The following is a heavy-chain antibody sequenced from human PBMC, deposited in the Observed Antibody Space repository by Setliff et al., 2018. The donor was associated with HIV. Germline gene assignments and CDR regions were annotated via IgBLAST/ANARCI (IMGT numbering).Heavy chain of an antibody. CDR2: ISGSGGST. Sequence: GGSLRLSCAASGLSFSSYVMSWVRQAPGKGLEWVSGISGSGGSTYYADSVKGRFTISRDNSKNKVYLQMNNLRAEDTAVYYCATDSSGYYLGGFDYWGQGTLVTVPQ. CDR1: GLSFSSYV. CDR3: ATDSSGYYLGGFDY. V-gene: IGHV3-23*01. D-gene: IGHD3-22*01. J-gene: IGHJ4*02.